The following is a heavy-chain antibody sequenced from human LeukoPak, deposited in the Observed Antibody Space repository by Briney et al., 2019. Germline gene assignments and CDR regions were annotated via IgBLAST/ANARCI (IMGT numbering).Heavy chain of an antibody. CDR2: ISSSSSYI. CDR3: ARGGIVDTAMVGEGYMDV. D-gene: IGHD5-18*01. J-gene: IGHJ6*03. Sequence: GGSLRLSCAASGFTFGSYSMNWFRQAPGKGLEWVSSISSSSSYIYYADSVKGRFTISRDNAKNSLYLQMNSLRSEDTAVYYCARGGIVDTAMVGEGYMDVWGKGTTVTVSS. V-gene: IGHV3-21*04. CDR1: GFTFGSYS.